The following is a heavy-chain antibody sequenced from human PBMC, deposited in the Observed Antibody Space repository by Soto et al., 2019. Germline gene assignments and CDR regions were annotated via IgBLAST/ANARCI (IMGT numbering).Heavy chain of an antibody. D-gene: IGHD2-15*01. V-gene: IGHV3-11*06. CDR3: ARAPGCGGSCYSNYYYGMDV. CDR2: ISSSSSYT. J-gene: IGHJ6*02. CDR1: GFTFSGYY. Sequence: GGSLRLSCSASGFTFSGYYMSWIRQAPGKGLEWVSYISSSSSYTNYADSVKGRFTISRDNAKNSLYLQMNSLRAEDTAVYYCARAPGCGGSCYSNYYYGMDVWGQGTAVTVSS.